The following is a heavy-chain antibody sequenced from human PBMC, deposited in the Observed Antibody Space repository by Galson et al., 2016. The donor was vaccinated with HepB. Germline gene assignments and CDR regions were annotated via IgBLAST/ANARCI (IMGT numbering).Heavy chain of an antibody. Sequence: SLRLSCAASGFTFSSYSMHWVRQAPGKGLEWVAIISYDGTNKYYADSVKGRFTIARDNSKNTLSLQMNSLRTEDTAVYYCARDRGYNAFDYRPAYLGQGTLVT. CDR3: ARDRGYNAFDYRPAY. J-gene: IGHJ4*02. D-gene: IGHD5-12*01. CDR1: GFTFSSYS. CDR2: ISYDGTNK. V-gene: IGHV3-30*03.